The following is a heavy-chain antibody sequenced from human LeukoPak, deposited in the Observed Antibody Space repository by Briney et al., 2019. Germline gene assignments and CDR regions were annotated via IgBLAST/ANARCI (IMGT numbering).Heavy chain of an antibody. Sequence: ASLKVSCKASGYTFTGYYMHWVRQAPGQGLEWMGWINPNSGGTNYAQKFQGRVTTTRDTSISTAYMELSRLRSDDTAVYYCATVVPAAMGWFDPWGQGTLVTVSS. V-gene: IGHV1-2*02. CDR1: GYTFTGYY. CDR2: INPNSGGT. D-gene: IGHD2-2*01. J-gene: IGHJ5*02. CDR3: ATVVPAAMGWFDP.